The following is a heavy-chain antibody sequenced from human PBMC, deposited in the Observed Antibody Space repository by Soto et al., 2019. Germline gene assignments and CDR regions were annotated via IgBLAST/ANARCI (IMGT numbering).Heavy chain of an antibody. Sequence: ASVKVSCKASGYTFTSYGISWVRQAPGQGLEWMGWISAYNGNTNYAQKLQGRVTMTTDTSTSTAYMELRSLRSDDTAVYYCARVRGYGGNSGWFAPWGQGTLVPVSS. CDR2: ISAYNGNT. CDR3: ARVRGYGGNSGWFAP. J-gene: IGHJ5*02. D-gene: IGHD5-12*01. CDR1: GYTFTSYG. V-gene: IGHV1-18*01.